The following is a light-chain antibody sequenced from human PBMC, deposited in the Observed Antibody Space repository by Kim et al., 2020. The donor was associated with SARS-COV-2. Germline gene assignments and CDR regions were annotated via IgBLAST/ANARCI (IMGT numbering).Light chain of an antibody. CDR3: TSYAGSNNLDV. CDR1: SSDIGAYKY. Sequence: VPIPGTGTSSDIGAYKYGTWYQQHPGKAPNLMIYEVYRRPSGVPDRFSGSKSGNTASLTVSGLQAEDEADYYCTSYAGSNNLDVFGTGTQLTVL. V-gene: IGLV2-8*01. CDR2: EVY. J-gene: IGLJ1*01.